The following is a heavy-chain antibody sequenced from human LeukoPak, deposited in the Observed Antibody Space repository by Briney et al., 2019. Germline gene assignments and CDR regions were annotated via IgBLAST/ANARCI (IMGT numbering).Heavy chain of an antibody. CDR1: EFTVSSNY. D-gene: IGHD1-1*01. CDR2: IYSGDTT. CDR3: ARGGGWNDFDY. J-gene: IGHJ4*02. Sequence: PGGSLRLSCAASEFTVSSNYMSWLRQAPGKGLEWVSVIYSGDTTYYADSVKGRFTISRDNSKNTLYLQMSSLRAEDTAVYYCARGGGWNDFDYWGQGTLVTVSS. V-gene: IGHV3-53*01.